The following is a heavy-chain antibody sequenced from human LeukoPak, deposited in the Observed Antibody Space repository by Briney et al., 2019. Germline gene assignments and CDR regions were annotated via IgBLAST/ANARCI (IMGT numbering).Heavy chain of an antibody. J-gene: IGHJ5*02. V-gene: IGHV4-34*01. Sequence: SETLSLTCAVYGGSFSGYYWSWIRQPPGKGLEWIGEINHSGSTNYNPSLKSRVTISVDTSKNQFSLKLSSVTAADTAVYYCARDSYCSGGSCYGEGVWFDPWGQGTLVTVSS. CDR1: GGSFSGYY. CDR3: ARDSYCSGGSCYGEGVWFDP. CDR2: INHSGST. D-gene: IGHD2-15*01.